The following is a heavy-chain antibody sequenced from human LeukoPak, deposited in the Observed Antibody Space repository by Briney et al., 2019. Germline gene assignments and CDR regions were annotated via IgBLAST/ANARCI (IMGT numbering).Heavy chain of an antibody. D-gene: IGHD4-17*01. V-gene: IGHV3-30*02. CDR2: IRYDGSNK. CDR3: AKDLGYGDYLFDY. J-gene: IGHJ4*02. Sequence: PGGSLRLSCAASGFTFSSYGMHWVRQAPDKGLEWVAFIRYDGSNKYYADSVKGRFTISRDNSKNTLYLQMNSLRAEDTAVYYCAKDLGYGDYLFDYWGQGTLVTVSS. CDR1: GFTFSSYG.